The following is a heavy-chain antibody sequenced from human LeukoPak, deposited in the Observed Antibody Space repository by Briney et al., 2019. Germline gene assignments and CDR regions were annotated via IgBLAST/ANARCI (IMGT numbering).Heavy chain of an antibody. CDR1: GFDFNVYS. Sequence: GGSLRLSCAASGFDFNVYSMNWIRQVPGKGLQWFSSISSDSRHSFYADSVRGRFIISRDNAKNSLYLQMNSLRAEDTAFYYCAINGGGDSGYGNFDYWGQGTLVTVSS. V-gene: IGHV3-21*04. CDR3: AINGGGDSGYGNFDY. J-gene: IGHJ4*02. CDR2: ISSDSRHS. D-gene: IGHD5-12*01.